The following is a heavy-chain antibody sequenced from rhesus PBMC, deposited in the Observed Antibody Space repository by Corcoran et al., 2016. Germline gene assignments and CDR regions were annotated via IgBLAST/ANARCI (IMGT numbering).Heavy chain of an antibody. V-gene: IGHV4-106*01. J-gene: IGHJ4*01. CDR2: IYGSGGGT. D-gene: IGHD1-44*02. CDR1: GGSISDDYY. Sequence: QVQLQESGPGLVKPSETLSLTCAVSGGSISDDYYWSWIRQPPGKGLEWIGYIYGSGGGTNYNPSLRYRVTISIGTSKNQFSLKLSSVTAADTAVYYCARGGYSQRNWGQGVLVTVSS. CDR3: ARGGYSQRN.